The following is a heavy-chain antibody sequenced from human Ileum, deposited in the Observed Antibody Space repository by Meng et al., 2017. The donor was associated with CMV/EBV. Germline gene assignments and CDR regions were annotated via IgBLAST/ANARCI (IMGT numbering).Heavy chain of an antibody. D-gene: IGHD2-2*01. J-gene: IGHJ6*02. Sequence: SSKIFCYASGGTFSSYAISWVRQGPGQGLEWMGGIIPIFGTANYAQKFQGRVTITTDESTSTAYMELSSLRSEDTAVYYCASSTSAYYYYGMDVWGQGTTVTVSS. CDR2: IIPIFGTA. CDR1: GGTFSSYA. CDR3: ASSTSAYYYYGMDV. V-gene: IGHV1-69*05.